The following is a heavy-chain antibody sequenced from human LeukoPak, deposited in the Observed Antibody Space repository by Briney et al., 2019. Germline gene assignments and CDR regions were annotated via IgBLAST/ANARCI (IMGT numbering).Heavy chain of an antibody. CDR2: INQDGSQI. CDR1: GFSNDW. D-gene: IGHD5/OR15-5a*01. J-gene: IGHJ4*02. Sequence: GGSLRLSCTMSGFSNDWMAWVRQAPEKGLEWVATINQDGSQIYYADSMKGRFTISRDNAKKSLYLQLTSLRADDTAVYYCAREIREAPVSNWGQGTLVTVSS. V-gene: IGHV3-7*01. CDR3: AREIREAPVSN.